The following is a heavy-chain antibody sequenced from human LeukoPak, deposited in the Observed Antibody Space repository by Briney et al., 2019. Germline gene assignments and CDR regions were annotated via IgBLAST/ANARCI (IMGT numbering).Heavy chain of an antibody. D-gene: IGHD2-2*01. CDR1: GGSISSGGYY. CDR3: ARGSYCSSTSCYEPYYYMDV. J-gene: IGHJ6*03. V-gene: IGHV4-30-2*01. Sequence: SETLSLTCTVSGGSISSGGYYWSWIRQPPGKGLEWIGYIYHSGSTYYNPSLKSRVTISVDRSKNQFSLKLSSVTAADTAVYYCARGSYCSSTSCYEPYYYMDVWGKGTTVTVSS. CDR2: IYHSGST.